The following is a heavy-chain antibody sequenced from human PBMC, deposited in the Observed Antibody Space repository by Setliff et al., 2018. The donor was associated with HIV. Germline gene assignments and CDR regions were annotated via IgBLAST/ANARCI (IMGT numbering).Heavy chain of an antibody. CDR1: GFTFGDYA. Sequence: LRLSCATSGFTFGDYALSWVRQAPGKGLEWVAVIRSNTFGGTTEYGAAVKGRFAISRDDSRGIAYLQMNSLKTEDTAVYYCTRVDSSGWEGYFFSMDVWGQGTTVTVS. CDR2: IRSNTFGGTT. D-gene: IGHD6-19*01. CDR3: TRVDSSGWEGYFFSMDV. V-gene: IGHV3-49*04. J-gene: IGHJ6*02.